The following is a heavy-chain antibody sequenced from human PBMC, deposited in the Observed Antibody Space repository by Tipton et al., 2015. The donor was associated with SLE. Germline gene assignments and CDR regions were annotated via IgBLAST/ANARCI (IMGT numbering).Heavy chain of an antibody. D-gene: IGHD4-11*01. V-gene: IGHV4-34*01. J-gene: IGHJ6*03. CDR1: GGSFSGYY. CDR3: AKDSGLQFYYYMDV. Sequence: TLSLTCAVYGGSFSGYYWSWIRQPPGKGLEWIGEINHSGSTNYNPSLKSRVTISVDTSKNQFSLKLSSVTAADTAVYYCAKDSGLQFYYYMDVWGKGTTVTISS. CDR2: INHSGST.